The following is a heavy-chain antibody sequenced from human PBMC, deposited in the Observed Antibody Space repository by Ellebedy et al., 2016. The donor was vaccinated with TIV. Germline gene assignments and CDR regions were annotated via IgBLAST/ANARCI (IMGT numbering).Heavy chain of an antibody. CDR2: INPNSGGT. V-gene: IGHV1-2*02. Sequence: ASVKVSCKASGYTFTGYYIHWVRRAPGQGLEWMGWINPNSGGTNYAQRFQGRVTMTSDKSISTAYMELTSLRSDDTAVYYCARDPGLDWFDPWGQGTLVTVSS. CDR3: ARDPGLDWFDP. J-gene: IGHJ5*02. CDR1: GYTFTGYY.